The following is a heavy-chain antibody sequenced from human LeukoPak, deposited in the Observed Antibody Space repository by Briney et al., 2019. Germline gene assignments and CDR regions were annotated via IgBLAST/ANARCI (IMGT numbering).Heavy chain of an antibody. CDR3: ARSPGQSDSWPPLDN. CDR1: GGSINNFY. CDR2: INYSGRT. D-gene: IGHD6-13*01. J-gene: IGHJ4*02. V-gene: IGHV4-59*01. Sequence: SETLSLTCTVSGGSINNFYWSWIRQPPGKGLEWIANINYSGRTNYNPSLKSRVTISVDTSKNQFSLKLSSVTAADTAMYYCARSPGQSDSWPPLDNWGQGTLVTVSS.